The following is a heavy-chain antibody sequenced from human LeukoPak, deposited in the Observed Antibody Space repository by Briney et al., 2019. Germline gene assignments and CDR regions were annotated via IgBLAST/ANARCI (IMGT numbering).Heavy chain of an antibody. V-gene: IGHV3-48*04. D-gene: IGHD5-18*01. CDR1: GFTFSSYS. Sequence: GGSLRLSCAASGFTFSSYSMNWVRQAPGKGLEWVSYISSSGSTIYYADSVKGRFTIPRDNAKNSLYLQMNSLRAEDTAVYYCARNGKDVDTAMVYYYYYYMDVWGKGTTVTVSS. CDR2: ISSSGSTI. CDR3: ARNGKDVDTAMVYYYYYYMDV. J-gene: IGHJ6*03.